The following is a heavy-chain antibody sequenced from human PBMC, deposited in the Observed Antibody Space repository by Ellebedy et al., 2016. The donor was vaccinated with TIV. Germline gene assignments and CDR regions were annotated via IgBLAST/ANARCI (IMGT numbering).Heavy chain of an antibody. CDR2: ISGGGDST. CDR3: AKDRGSGWYENWFDP. Sequence: GGSLRLSCAVSGFTFSSFAMNWLRQVPGKGLEWVSGISGGGDSTNYADSVQGRFTISRDNSKNTLYLQMDSLRAEDTALYYCAKDRGSGWYENWFDPWGQGTLVIVSS. J-gene: IGHJ5*02. D-gene: IGHD6-19*01. V-gene: IGHV3-23*01. CDR1: GFTFSSFA.